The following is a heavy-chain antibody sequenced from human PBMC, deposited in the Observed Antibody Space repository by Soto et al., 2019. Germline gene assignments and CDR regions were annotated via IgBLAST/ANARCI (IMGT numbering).Heavy chain of an antibody. J-gene: IGHJ4*02. Sequence: GGSLRLSCAASGFTFSAYWMTWVRQAPGKGLEWVANIKQDGRQIYYVDSVKGRFSVSRDNAKNSLYVQMNSLRADDTAVYYCARLAARQAVDYWGQGTLVTVSS. CDR1: GFTFSAYW. D-gene: IGHD6-6*01. CDR2: IKQDGRQI. V-gene: IGHV3-7*05. CDR3: ARLAARQAVDY.